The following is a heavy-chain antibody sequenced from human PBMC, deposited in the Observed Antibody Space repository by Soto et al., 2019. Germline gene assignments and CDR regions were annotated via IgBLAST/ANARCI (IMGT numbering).Heavy chain of an antibody. CDR2: ISGSGDST. V-gene: IGHV3-23*01. CDR1: GFTFSTYA. D-gene: IGHD6-19*01. J-gene: IGHJ4*02. Sequence: EVQPLESGGGLVQPGGSLRLSCAASGFTFSTYAMNCVRQAPGKGLEWVSGISGSGDSTYYADSVKGRFTVSRDNSKNTLYLQMNSLRAEDTAVFYCAKERSSGWSFDYWGQGTLVTVSS. CDR3: AKERSSGWSFDY.